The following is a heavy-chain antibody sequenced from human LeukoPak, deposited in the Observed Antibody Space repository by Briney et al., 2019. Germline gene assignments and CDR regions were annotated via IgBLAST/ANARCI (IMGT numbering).Heavy chain of an antibody. CDR1: GCSISSSSYY. CDR2: IYYCGST. D-gene: IGHD3-16*01. J-gene: IGHJ4*02. V-gene: IGHV4-39*01. CDR3: AREGETRDPVDY. Sequence: SETLSLTCTVSGCSISSSSYYWVWIRRPPGKGRVWIGSIYYCGSTYYNPSLKSRVTISVDTSKNQFSLKLSSVTAADTAVYYCAREGETRDPVDYWGQGTLVTVSS.